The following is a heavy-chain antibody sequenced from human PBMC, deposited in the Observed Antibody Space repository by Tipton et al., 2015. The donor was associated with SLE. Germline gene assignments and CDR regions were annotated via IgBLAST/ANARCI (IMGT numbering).Heavy chain of an antibody. J-gene: IGHJ4*02. V-gene: IGHV4-4*07. D-gene: IGHD3-22*01. CDR2: IYTSGVT. CDR3: ALATGIYYYDSSDYSI. Sequence: TLSLTCTVSGGSISSFHWSWIRQPAGKGLQWIGRIYTSGVTNYNPSLKGRVTISVDMSKNQFSLKLNSVTAADTAVYFCALATGIYYYDSSDYSIWGQGTLVTVSS. CDR1: GGSISSFH.